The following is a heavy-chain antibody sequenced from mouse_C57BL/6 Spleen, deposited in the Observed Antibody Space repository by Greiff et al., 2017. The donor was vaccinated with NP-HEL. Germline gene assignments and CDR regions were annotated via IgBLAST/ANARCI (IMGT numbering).Heavy chain of an antibody. J-gene: IGHJ4*01. Sequence: QVQLQQSGAELVMPGASVKLSCKASGYTFTSYWMHWVKQRPGQGLEWIGEIDPSDSYTNYNQKFKGKSTLTVDKSSSTAYMQLSSLTSEDSAVYYCAGGYGSPFYAMDYWGQGTSVTVSS. CDR1: GYTFTSYW. D-gene: IGHD1-1*01. V-gene: IGHV1-69*01. CDR3: AGGYGSPFYAMDY. CDR2: IDPSDSYT.